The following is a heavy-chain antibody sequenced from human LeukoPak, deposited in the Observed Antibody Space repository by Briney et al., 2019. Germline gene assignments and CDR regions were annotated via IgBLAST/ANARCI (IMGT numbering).Heavy chain of an antibody. CDR3: ARGWYSSGWYSDY. D-gene: IGHD6-19*01. Sequence: GGSLRLSCAASGFTFSSYAMSWVRQAPGKGLEWVSVIYSGGSAYYADSVKGRFTISRDNSKNTLYLQMNSLRAEDTAVYYCARGWYSSGWYSDYWGQGTLVTVSS. J-gene: IGHJ4*02. V-gene: IGHV3-66*01. CDR2: IYSGGSA. CDR1: GFTFSSYA.